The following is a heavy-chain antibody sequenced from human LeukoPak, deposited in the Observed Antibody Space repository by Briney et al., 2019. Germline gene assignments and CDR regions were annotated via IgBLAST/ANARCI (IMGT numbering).Heavy chain of an antibody. CDR3: ALSSTARGGDDY. CDR2: IKQDESEK. D-gene: IGHD3-16*01. J-gene: IGHJ4*02. Sequence: GGSLRLSCAASGFTFGSYWMSWVRQAPGKGLEWVANIKQDESEKYYVDSVKGRFTISRDNAKNSLYLQMNSLRVEDTGIYYCALSSTARGGDDYWGQGTLVTVSS. V-gene: IGHV3-7*03. CDR1: GFTFGSYW.